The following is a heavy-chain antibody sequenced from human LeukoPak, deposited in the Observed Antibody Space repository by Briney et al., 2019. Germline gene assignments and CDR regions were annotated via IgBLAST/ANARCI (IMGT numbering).Heavy chain of an antibody. J-gene: IGHJ5*02. CDR1: GGSISIYY. CDR3: ARDRELGS. V-gene: IGHV4-59*01. Sequence: PSQTLSLTCTVSGGSISIYYWNWIRQPPGKGLEWIGYIYNSGSTDYNPSLKRRVTISADTSKNQFSLKLTSVTAADTAVYYCARDRELGSWGQGILVTVSS. CDR2: IYNSGST. D-gene: IGHD3-16*01.